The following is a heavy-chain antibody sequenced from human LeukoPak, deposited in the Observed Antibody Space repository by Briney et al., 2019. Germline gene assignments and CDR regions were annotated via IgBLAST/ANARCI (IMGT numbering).Heavy chain of an antibody. CDR1: GFTFTSYA. V-gene: IGHV3-23*01. D-gene: IGHD3-22*01. Sequence: QPGGSLRLSCAASGFTFTSYAMSWVRQAPGKGLEWVSSMSVSGGSTYYADSVKGRFTVSRDNSKNTLYLEMRSLRGEDTAVYYCAKDGVGDSSRYYLLEHWGQGTLVTVSS. J-gene: IGHJ1*01. CDR2: MSVSGGST. CDR3: AKDGVGDSSRYYLLEH.